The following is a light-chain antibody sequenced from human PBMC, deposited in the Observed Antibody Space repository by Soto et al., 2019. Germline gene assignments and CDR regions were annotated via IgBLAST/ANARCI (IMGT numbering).Light chain of an antibody. J-gene: IGKJ5*01. Sequence: DILLTQSPGTLSLSPGEGATLSWGASQSVGGTFLAWYQQKGGQAPRLLIRGASNRATGIPDSFSGSGSGTDFTLTISRLETEDFTVYYCQQYGTSHSITFGQGTRLEIK. CDR3: QQYGTSHSIT. CDR2: GAS. CDR1: QSVGGTF. V-gene: IGKV3-20*01.